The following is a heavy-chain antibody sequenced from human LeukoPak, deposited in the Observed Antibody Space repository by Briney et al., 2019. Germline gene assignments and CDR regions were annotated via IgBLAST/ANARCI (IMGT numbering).Heavy chain of an antibody. D-gene: IGHD6-13*01. CDR2: ISYDGSNK. CDR3: AKWMCSSFGHYFDY. J-gene: IGHJ4*02. V-gene: IGHV3-30*18. Sequence: GRSLRLSCAASGFTFSSYGMHWVRQAPGKGLEWVAVISYDGSNKYYADSVKGRFTISRDNSKNTLYLQMNSLRAEDTAVYYCAKWMCSSFGHYFDYWGQGTLVTVSS. CDR1: GFTFSSYG.